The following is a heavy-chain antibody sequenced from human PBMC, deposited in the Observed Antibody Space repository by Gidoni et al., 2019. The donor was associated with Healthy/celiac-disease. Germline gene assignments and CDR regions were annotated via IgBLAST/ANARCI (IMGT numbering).Heavy chain of an antibody. V-gene: IGHV3-21*01. CDR1: GFTFSSYS. J-gene: IGHJ6*02. CDR3: ARSYYYGSGSNYGMDV. CDR2: ISSSSSYI. D-gene: IGHD3-10*01. Sequence: EVQLVESGGGLVKPGGSLRLSCAASGFTFSSYSMNWVRQAPGKGLEWVSSISSSSSYIYYADSVKGRFTISRDNAKNSLYLQMNSLRAEDTAVYYCARSYYYGSGSNYGMDVWGQGTTVTVSS.